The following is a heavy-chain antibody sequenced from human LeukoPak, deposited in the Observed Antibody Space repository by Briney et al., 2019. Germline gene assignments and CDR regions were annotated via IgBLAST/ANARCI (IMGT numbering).Heavy chain of an antibody. Sequence: PGESLGLSCVASAFTFRNYWMAWVRQAPGKEREWVANIRTDGSEEYYLDSVKDRFTISRDNSKNSLYLQMNSLRAEDTAVYYCARSPALVAYFDFWGEGTQVTVSS. CDR1: AFTFRNYW. CDR2: IRTDGSEE. J-gene: IGHJ4*02. D-gene: IGHD2-2*01. CDR3: ARSPALVAYFDF. V-gene: IGHV3-7*01.